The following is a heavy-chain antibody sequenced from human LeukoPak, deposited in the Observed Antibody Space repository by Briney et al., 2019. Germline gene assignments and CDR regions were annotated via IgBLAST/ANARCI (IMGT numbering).Heavy chain of an antibody. CDR1: GFPFSSYE. V-gene: IGHV3-48*03. J-gene: IGHJ6*03. CDR2: INSSGSTI. CDR3: ARGVAIVATRYYYYYYMDV. D-gene: IGHD5-12*01. Sequence: GGSLTLSRALSGFPFSSYEMNWVRHPPGKGLEWVSYINSSGSTIYYADSVKGRFTISRDNDKNSLYLQMNSLRAEDTAVYYCARGVAIVATRYYYYYYMDVWGKGTTVTISS.